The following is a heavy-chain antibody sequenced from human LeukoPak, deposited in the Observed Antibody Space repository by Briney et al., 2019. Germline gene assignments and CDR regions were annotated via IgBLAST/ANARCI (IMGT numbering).Heavy chain of an antibody. J-gene: IGHJ4*02. CDR2: ISGSSGST. Sequence: PGGSLRLSCAASGFTFSSYAMSWVRQAPGKGLEWVSAISGSSGSTYYAVSVKGRFTISRDNSKNTLYLQMNSLRAEDTAVCYCAKDQPSYSGSYRLFDHWGQGTLVTVSS. D-gene: IGHD1-26*01. CDR1: GFTFSSYA. CDR3: AKDQPSYSGSYRLFDH. V-gene: IGHV3-23*01.